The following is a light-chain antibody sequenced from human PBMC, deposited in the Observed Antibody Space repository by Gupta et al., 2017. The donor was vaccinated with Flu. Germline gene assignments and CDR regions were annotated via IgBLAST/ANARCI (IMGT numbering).Light chain of an antibody. CDR3: QQYNSYSGT. V-gene: IGKV1-5*03. Sequence: DIQMTQSPSTLSASVGDRVTITCRASQSISSWLAWYQQKPGKAPKLLIYKASSLESGVPSRFSGSGSGTXFTLTIXSLQPDDFATYYCQQYNSYSGTFGXGTKLEIK. CDR1: QSISSW. CDR2: KAS. J-gene: IGKJ2*01.